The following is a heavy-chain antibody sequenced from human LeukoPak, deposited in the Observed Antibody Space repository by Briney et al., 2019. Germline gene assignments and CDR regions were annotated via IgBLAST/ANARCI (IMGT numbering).Heavy chain of an antibody. V-gene: IGHV3-7*01. CDR1: GFTFSSYW. D-gene: IGHD3-3*01. CDR3: ARGLTIFGVVIFDY. J-gene: IGHJ4*02. CDR2: IKQDGSEK. Sequence: GGSLRLSCAASGFTFSSYWMSWVRQAPRKGLEWVANIKQDGSEKYYVDSVKGRFTISRDNAKNSLYLQMNSLRAEDTAVYYCARGLTIFGVVIFDYWGQGTLVTFSS.